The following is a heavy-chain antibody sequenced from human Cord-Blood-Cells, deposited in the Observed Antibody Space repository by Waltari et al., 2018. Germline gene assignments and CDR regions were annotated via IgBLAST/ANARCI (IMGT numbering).Heavy chain of an antibody. CDR3: AKVGMDAFDI. CDR1: GFTFSSYA. V-gene: IGHV3-23*01. Sequence: EVQLLEAGGGLVQPGGSLRLSCAASGFTFSSYAMGWVRQAPGKGLEWFSAISGSGGSTYYADSVKGRFTISRDNSKNTLYLQMNSLRAEDTAVYYCAKVGMDAFDIWGQGTMVTVSS. J-gene: IGHJ3*02. D-gene: IGHD1-26*01. CDR2: ISGSGGST.